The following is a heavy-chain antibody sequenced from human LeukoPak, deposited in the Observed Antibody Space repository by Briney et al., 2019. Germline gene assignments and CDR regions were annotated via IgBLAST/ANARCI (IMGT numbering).Heavy chain of an antibody. CDR2: ISYSGST. CDR3: ARGGGDYYYMDV. CDR1: GGSISSSSYY. D-gene: IGHD2-15*01. J-gene: IGHJ6*03. V-gene: IGHV4-39*07. Sequence: SETLSLTCTVSGGSISSSSYYWGWIRQPPGKGLEWLGSISYSGSTYSNPSLESRVTISVDTSKNQFSLKLTSVTAADTAVYYCARGGGDYYYMDVWGEGTTVTVSS.